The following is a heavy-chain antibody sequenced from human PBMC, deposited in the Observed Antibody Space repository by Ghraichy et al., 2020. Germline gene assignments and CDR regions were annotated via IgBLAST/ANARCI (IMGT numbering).Heavy chain of an antibody. J-gene: IGHJ6*02. CDR1: GFTFNNYW. CDR3: ARVRTTAARYYYYGLDV. V-gene: IGHV3-74*01. Sequence: GSLRLSCAASGFTFNNYWMHWVRQAPGKGLVWVSRINVDGSTTNYADSVKGRFTISRDNAKNTLYLRMNSLRAEDTAVYYCARVRTTAARYYYYGLDVWGQGTTVTVSS. CDR2: INVDGSTT. D-gene: IGHD4/OR15-4a*01.